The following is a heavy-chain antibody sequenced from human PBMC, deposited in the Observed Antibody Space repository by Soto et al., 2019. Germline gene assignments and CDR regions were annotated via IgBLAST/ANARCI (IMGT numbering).Heavy chain of an antibody. CDR3: ARHLGRTAAGYYYYYAMDV. J-gene: IGHJ6*02. Sequence: EVQLVESGGGLVQPGGSLRLSCAASGFTFSNYWMNWVRQAPGKGLEWVANIKQDGSEKYFVDSVKGRFTISRDNAKNSLYLQMNSLRAEDTAVYYCARHLGRTAAGYYYYYAMDVWGQGTTVTVSS. CDR2: IKQDGSEK. D-gene: IGHD2-2*01. CDR1: GFTFSNYW. V-gene: IGHV3-7*01.